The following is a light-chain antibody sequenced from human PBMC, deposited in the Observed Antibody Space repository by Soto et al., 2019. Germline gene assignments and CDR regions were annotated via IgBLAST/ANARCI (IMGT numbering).Light chain of an antibody. J-gene: IGLJ2*01. CDR1: SSNIGAGYD. CDR2: GNS. CDR3: QSYDSSLSGSGVV. V-gene: IGLV1-40*01. Sequence: QAVVTQPPSGSGAPGQRVTISCTGSSSNIGAGYDVHWYQQLPGTAPKLLIYGNSNRPSGVPDRFSGSKSGTSASLAITGLQAEDEADYYCQSYDSSLSGSGVVFGGGTKVTVL.